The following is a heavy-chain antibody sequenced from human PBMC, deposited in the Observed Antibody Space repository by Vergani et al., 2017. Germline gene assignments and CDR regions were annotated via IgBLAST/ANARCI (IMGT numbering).Heavy chain of an antibody. Sequence: QVQLVQSGAEVKKPGSSLKVSCKASGGTFSSYAISWVRQAPGQGLELMGGIIPIFGTANYAQKFQGRVTITADESTSTAYMELSSLRSEDTAVYYCAREGYCSSTSCFPQDWGQGTLVTVSS. CDR2: IIPIFGTA. D-gene: IGHD2-2*01. CDR1: GGTFSSYA. CDR3: AREGYCSSTSCFPQD. J-gene: IGHJ4*02. V-gene: IGHV1-69*12.